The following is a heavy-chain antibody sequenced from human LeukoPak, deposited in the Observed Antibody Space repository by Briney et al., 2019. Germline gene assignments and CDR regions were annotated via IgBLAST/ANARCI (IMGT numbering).Heavy chain of an antibody. V-gene: IGHV4-4*09. CDR1: GASISNYY. J-gene: IGHJ4*02. CDR3: ARLGSYNDF. D-gene: IGHD1-26*01. Sequence: SETLSLTCTVSGASISNYYWSWIRQTPEKGLEWMGHIHSSGGSSYYPSLKSRLTLSIDTSRNQLSLKLPSVTAADTAVYFCARLGSYNDFWGQGALVTVSS. CDR2: IHSSGGS.